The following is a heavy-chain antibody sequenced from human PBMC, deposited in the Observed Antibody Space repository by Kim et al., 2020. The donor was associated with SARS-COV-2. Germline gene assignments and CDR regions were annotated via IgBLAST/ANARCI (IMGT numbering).Heavy chain of an antibody. CDR2: IKSKTDGGTT. CDR1: GFPFSKTW. D-gene: IGHD3-16*01. CDR3: TRIRGGFYYVMGV. Sequence: GGSLRLSCAASGFPFSKTWLNWVRQAPGKGLEWIGRIKSKTDGGTTDYAAPVKGRFTISRADSINTLYLQMNSLQTEDTAVYYCTRIRGGFYYVMGVWGQGTTVTVSS. J-gene: IGHJ6*02. V-gene: IGHV3-15*07.